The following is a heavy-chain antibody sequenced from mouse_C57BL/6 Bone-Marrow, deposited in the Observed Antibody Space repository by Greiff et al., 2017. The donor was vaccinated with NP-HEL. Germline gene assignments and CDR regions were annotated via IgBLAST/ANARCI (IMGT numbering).Heavy chain of an antibody. Sequence: VQLQQSGPGLVKPSQSLFLTCSITGFPITSGYYWIWIRQSPVKPLEWMGYIPHSGETFYNPSLQSPISITRETSKNQFFLQLNSVTTEDTAMYYCAGASDSPWFAYWGQGTLVTVSA. CDR2: IPHSGET. V-gene: IGHV12-3*01. CDR3: AGASDSPWFAY. J-gene: IGHJ3*01. CDR1: GFPITSGYY.